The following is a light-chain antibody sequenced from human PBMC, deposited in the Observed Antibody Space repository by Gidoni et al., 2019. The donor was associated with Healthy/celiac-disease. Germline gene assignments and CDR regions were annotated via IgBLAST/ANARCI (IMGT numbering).Light chain of an antibody. Sequence: EIVLTQSPATLSLSPGERATLSCRASQSVSSYLAWYQQKPGQAPRSLIYDASNRATGIPARFSGSGSGTDFTLTISSLEPEDFAVYYCQQRSNWPPLITFGQGTRLEIK. CDR3: QQRSNWPPLIT. CDR2: DAS. CDR1: QSVSSY. J-gene: IGKJ5*01. V-gene: IGKV3-11*01.